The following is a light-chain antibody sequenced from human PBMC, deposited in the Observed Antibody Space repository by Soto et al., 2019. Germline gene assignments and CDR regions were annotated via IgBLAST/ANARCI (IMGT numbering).Light chain of an antibody. J-gene: IGLJ1*01. V-gene: IGLV3-21*02. CDR1: NIGSIA. CDR2: DDS. Sequence: YELTQPPSVSVAPGQTARIPCGGNNIGSIAVHWYQQKPGRAPVLVVYDDSDRPSGIPERFSGSNSGNTATLTISRVEVGDEADYYCQVWDGSSDHYVFGTGTKAPS. CDR3: QVWDGSSDHYV.